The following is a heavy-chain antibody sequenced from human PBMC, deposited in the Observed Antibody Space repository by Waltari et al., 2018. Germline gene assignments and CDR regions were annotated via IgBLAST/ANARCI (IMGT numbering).Heavy chain of an antibody. CDR1: GGPISSHY. CDR3: ARARSDYAKFDY. CDR2: IYYSGST. J-gene: IGHJ4*02. Sequence: QVQLQESGPGLVKPSATLSLTCTVSGGPISSHYWTWIRQPPGKGLEWIGYIYYSGSTNYNPSLKSRVTISVDTSKNQFSLKLSSVTAADTAVYYCARARSDYAKFDYWGQGTLVTVSS. V-gene: IGHV4-59*11. D-gene: IGHD4-17*01.